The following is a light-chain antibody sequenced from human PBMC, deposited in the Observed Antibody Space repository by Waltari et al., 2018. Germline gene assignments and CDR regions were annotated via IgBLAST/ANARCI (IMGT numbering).Light chain of an antibody. Sequence: LVLTQSPSASASLGASVKLTCTLSSGHSSNVIAWHQQQPEKGPRYLMKVNSDGSHSKGDKIPDRFSGSSSGAEHYLIISSLQSEDEGDYYCQTGGHGTWVFGGGTKLTVL. CDR3: QTGGHGTWV. CDR2: VNSDGSH. CDR1: SGHSSNV. J-gene: IGLJ3*02. V-gene: IGLV4-69*01.